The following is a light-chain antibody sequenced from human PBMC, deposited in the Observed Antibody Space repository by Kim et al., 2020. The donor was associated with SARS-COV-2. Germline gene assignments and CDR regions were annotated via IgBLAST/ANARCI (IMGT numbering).Light chain of an antibody. CDR3: QQYDSHPYT. CDR2: KAS. J-gene: IGKJ2*01. CDR1: QSVSSW. Sequence: DIQMTQSPSTLSASVGDRVTITCRASQSVSSWLAWYQQKPGKAPKLLISKASTLEGGVQSRFSGRGSGTEFTLTINSLQPDDFATYSCQQYDSHPYTFGQGTKLEI. V-gene: IGKV1-5*03.